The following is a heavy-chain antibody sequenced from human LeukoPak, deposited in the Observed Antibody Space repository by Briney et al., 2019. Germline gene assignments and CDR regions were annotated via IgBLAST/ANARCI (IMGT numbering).Heavy chain of an antibody. CDR3: ATGTPLDV. J-gene: IGHJ6*02. CDR2: IYYSGST. V-gene: IGHV4-59*11. Sequence: SETLSLTCTVSGVSISSHYWSWIRQPPGKGLEWIGYIYYSGSTKYNPSLKSRVTMSVDTSENQFSLKLSSVTAADTAVYYCATGTPLDVWGQGTTVTVSS. CDR1: GVSISSHY. D-gene: IGHD1-1*01.